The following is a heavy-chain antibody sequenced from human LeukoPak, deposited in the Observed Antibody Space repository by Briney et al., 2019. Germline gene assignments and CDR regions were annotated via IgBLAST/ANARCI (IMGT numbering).Heavy chain of an antibody. CDR3: VRYRPAPA. V-gene: IGHV3-74*01. D-gene: IGHD3-16*02. J-gene: IGHJ4*02. CDR2: INTDGSSN. CDR1: GLTFSNYY. Sequence: GGSLRLSCAASGLTFSNYYMHWVRQAPGEGLVWISGINTDGSSNYYGDSVKGRFTISRDNARKTLYLLMSSLRAEDSAIYYCVRYRPAPAWGQGTLVTVAS.